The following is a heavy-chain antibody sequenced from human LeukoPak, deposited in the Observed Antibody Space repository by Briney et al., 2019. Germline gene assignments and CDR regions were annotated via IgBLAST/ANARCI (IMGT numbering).Heavy chain of an antibody. V-gene: IGHV1-2*02. CDR3: ARGYPSDIVVVVAATSWFDP. Sequence: GASVKVSCKASGYTFTSYGISWVRQAPGQGLEWMGWINPNSGGTNYAQKFQGRVTMTRDTSISTAYMELSRLRSDDTAVYYCARGYPSDIVVVVAATSWFDPWGQGTLVTVSS. D-gene: IGHD2-15*01. CDR1: GYTFTSYG. J-gene: IGHJ5*02. CDR2: INPNSGGT.